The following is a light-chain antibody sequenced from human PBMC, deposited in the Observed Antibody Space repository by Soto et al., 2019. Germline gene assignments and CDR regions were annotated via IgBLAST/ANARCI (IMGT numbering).Light chain of an antibody. CDR2: KAS. CDR3: HQYSSYWT. V-gene: IGKV1-5*03. J-gene: IGKJ1*01. Sequence: DIQMTQSPSSVSASVGDRVTITCRASQSISSWLAWYQQKPGKAPKLLIHKASSLESGVPSRFSGSGSGTEFTLTISSLQPDDFATYYCHQYSSYWTFGQGTKVDIK. CDR1: QSISSW.